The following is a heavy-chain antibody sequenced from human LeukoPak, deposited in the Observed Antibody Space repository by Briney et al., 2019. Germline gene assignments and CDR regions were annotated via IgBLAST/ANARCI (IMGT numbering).Heavy chain of an antibody. D-gene: IGHD4-17*01. CDR3: ARDDYGDYSPDAFDF. V-gene: IGHV3-48*03. CDR1: GFTFSSYE. Sequence: GGSLRLSCAASGFTFSSYEMNWVRQAPGKGLEWVAYMTSGGSTIYYADSVKGRFTISRDNAKNSLYPHMNSLRPEDTAVYYCARDDYGDYSPDAFDFWGQGTMVTVSS. CDR2: MTSGGSTI. J-gene: IGHJ3*01.